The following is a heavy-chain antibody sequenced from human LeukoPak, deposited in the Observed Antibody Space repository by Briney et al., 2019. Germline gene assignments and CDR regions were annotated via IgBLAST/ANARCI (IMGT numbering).Heavy chain of an antibody. CDR2: IYYSGST. D-gene: IGHD1-26*01. CDR3: ARERSGSYRHYYFDY. Sequence: SETLSLTCTVSGGSISSGSYYWSWIRQPPGKGLEWIGYIYYSGSTNYNPSLKSRVTISVDTSKNQFSLKLSSVTAADTAVYYCARERSGSYRHYYFDYWGQGTLVTVSS. J-gene: IGHJ4*02. CDR1: GGSISSGSYY. V-gene: IGHV4-61*01.